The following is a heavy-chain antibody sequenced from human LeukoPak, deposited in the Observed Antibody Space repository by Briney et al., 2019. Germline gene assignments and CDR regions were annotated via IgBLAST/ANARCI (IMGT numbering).Heavy chain of an antibody. CDR2: IIPIFGTA. CDR3: AGAQSNYYYYYYMDV. CDR1: GGTFSSYA. J-gene: IGHJ6*03. Sequence: SVKVSCKASGGTFSSYAISWVRQAPGQGLEWMGGIIPIFGTANYAQKFQGRVTITTDESTSTAYMELSSLRSEDTAVYYCAGAQSNYYYYYYMDVWGKGTTVTVSS. V-gene: IGHV1-69*05.